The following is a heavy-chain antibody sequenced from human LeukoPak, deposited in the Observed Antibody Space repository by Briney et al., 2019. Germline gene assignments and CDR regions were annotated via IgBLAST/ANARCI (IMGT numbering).Heavy chain of an antibody. D-gene: IGHD3-3*01. V-gene: IGHV4-61*01. J-gene: IGHJ2*01. CDR2: IYYSGST. CDR1: GGSVSSGSYY. CDR3: ARDPFDFRSGLYFDL. Sequence: PSETLSLTCTVSGGSVSSGSYYWSWIRQPPGKGLEWIGYIYYSGSTNYNPSLKSRVTISVDTSKNQFSLKLSSVTAADTAVYYCARDPFDFRSGLYFDLWGRGTLVTVSS.